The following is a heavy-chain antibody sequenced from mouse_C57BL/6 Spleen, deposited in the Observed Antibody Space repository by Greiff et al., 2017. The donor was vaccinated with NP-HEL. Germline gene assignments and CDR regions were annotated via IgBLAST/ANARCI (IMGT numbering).Heavy chain of an antibody. D-gene: IGHD1-1*01. V-gene: IGHV1-64*01. Sequence: HVQLLQPGAELVKPGASVKLSCKASGFTFTSYWMHWVQQTPGQGLEWIGMIHPNSGSTNYNEKFKSKATLTVDKSSSTAYMKHSSLTSENSAVYYCARSNKFITTVVATDWYFDVWGTGTTVTVSS. J-gene: IGHJ1*03. CDR2: IHPNSGST. CDR3: ARSNKFITTVVATDWYFDV. CDR1: GFTFTSYW.